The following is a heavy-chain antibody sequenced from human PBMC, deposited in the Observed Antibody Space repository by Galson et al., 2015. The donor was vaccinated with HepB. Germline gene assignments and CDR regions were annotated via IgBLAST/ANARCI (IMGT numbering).Heavy chain of an antibody. Sequence: SVKVSCKASGYTFTSYAMHWVRQAPGQRLEWMGWINAGNGNTKYSQKFQGRVTITRDTSASTVYMELSSRRSEDTAVYYCARDSRQEQYYYGMDVWGQGTTVTVSS. CDR2: INAGNGNT. D-gene: IGHD1-26*01. CDR1: GYTFTSYA. V-gene: IGHV1-3*01. J-gene: IGHJ6*02. CDR3: ARDSRQEQYYYGMDV.